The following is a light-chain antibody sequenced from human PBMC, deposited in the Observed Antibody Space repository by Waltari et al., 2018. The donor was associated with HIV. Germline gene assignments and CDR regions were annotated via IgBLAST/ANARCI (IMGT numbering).Light chain of an antibody. J-gene: IGLJ1*01. CDR1: KLGNRF. Sequence: DLSQPASVSVSPGQTATVTCSGDKLGNRFVCWYRQKSGQSPELIIYQDSRRPSGISDRFSGSTSGNKATLTIRGTQSIDEGDYYCQAWDSNTFVFGSGTRVTVL. CDR2: QDS. CDR3: QAWDSNTFV. V-gene: IGLV3-1*01.